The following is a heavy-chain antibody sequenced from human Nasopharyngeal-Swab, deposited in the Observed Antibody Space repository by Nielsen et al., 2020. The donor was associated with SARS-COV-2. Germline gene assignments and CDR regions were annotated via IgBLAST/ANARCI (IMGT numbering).Heavy chain of an antibody. CDR1: GFTFSNYS. Sequence: GESLKISCAASGFTFSNYSMNWVRQAPGKGLEWVSSISSSTSYIYYADSVKGRFTISRDNAKNSLYLQMNSLRAEDTAVYYCARDGFGESPYYYYDGRDVWGQGTTVTVSS. V-gene: IGHV3-21*01. CDR2: ISSSTSYI. D-gene: IGHD3-10*01. CDR3: ARDGFGESPYYYYDGRDV. J-gene: IGHJ6*02.